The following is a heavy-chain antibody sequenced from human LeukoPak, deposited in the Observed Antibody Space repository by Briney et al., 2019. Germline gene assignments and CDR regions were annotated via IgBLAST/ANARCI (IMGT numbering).Heavy chain of an antibody. CDR3: ARGPLIFNIAVAGIPPPTEYYFDY. CDR1: GGTFISYA. D-gene: IGHD6-19*01. CDR2: IIPIFGTA. Sequence: ASVKVSCKASGGTFISYAISWVRQAPGQGLEWMGGIIPIFGTANYAQKFQGRVTITADESTSTAYMELSSLRSEDTAVYYCARGPLIFNIAVAGIPPPTEYYFDYWGQGTLVTVSS. J-gene: IGHJ4*02. V-gene: IGHV1-69*13.